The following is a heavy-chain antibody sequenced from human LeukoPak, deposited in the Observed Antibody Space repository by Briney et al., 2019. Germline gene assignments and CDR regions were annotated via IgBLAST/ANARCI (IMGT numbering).Heavy chain of an antibody. CDR2: INHSGST. CDR3: ARGAPDYYDSSGYYYVRWFDP. V-gene: IGHV4-34*01. D-gene: IGHD3-22*01. J-gene: IGHJ5*02. CDR1: GGSFSGYY. Sequence: SETLSLTCAVYGGSFSGYYWSWIRQPPGKGLEWIGEINHSGSTNYNPSLKSRVTISVDTSKNQFSLKLNSVTAADTAVYYCARGAPDYYDSSGYYYVRWFDPWGQGTLVTVSS.